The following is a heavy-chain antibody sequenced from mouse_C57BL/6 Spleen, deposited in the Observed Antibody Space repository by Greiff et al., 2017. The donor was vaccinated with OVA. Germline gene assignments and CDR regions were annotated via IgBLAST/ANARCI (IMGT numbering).Heavy chain of an antibody. J-gene: IGHJ2*01. CDR2: IWSGGST. CDR1: GFSLTSYG. Sequence: VQLQQSGPGLVQPSQSLSITCTASGFSLTSYGVHWVRQSPGKGLEWLGVIWSGGSTDYNAAFISRLSIIKDNSTSQVFFTMNSLQADHTAIYYYARNGDGCDLYYFDYWGQGTTLTVSS. V-gene: IGHV2-2*01. CDR3: ARNGDGCDLYYFDY. D-gene: IGHD2-2*01.